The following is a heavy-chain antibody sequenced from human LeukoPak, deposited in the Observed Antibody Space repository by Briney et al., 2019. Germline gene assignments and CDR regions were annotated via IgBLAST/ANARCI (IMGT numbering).Heavy chain of an antibody. CDR1: GGSFSGYY. CDR3: ARGLDYGDYRYYFDY. D-gene: IGHD4-17*01. J-gene: IGHJ4*02. CDR2: INHSGST. V-gene: IGHV4-34*01. Sequence: SETLSLTCAVYGGSFSGYYWSWIRQPPGKGLEWIGEINHSGSTNYNPSLKSRVTISVDTSKNQFSLKLSSVTAADMAVYYCARGLDYGDYRYYFDYWGQGTLVTVSS.